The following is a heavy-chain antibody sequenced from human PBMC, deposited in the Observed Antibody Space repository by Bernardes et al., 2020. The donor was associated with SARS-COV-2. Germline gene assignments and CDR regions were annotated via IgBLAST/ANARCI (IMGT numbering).Heavy chain of an antibody. J-gene: IGHJ6*02. CDR3: ARGIVVVPADYYYYYGMDV. CDR1: GYTFTSYG. CDR2: ISAYNGNT. V-gene: IGHV1-18*01. D-gene: IGHD2-2*01. Sequence: AQVKVSCKASGYTFTSYGIIWVRQAPGQGLEWMGWISAYNGNTNYAQKLQGRVTMTTDTSTSTAYMELRSLRSDDTAVYYCARGIVVVPADYYYYYGMDVWGQGTTVTVSS.